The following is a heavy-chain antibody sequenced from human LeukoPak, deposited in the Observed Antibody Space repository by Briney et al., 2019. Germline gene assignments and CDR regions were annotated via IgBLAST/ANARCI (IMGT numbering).Heavy chain of an antibody. V-gene: IGHV4-39*07. Sequence: SETLSLTCTVSGGSISSSSYHWGWIRQPPGKGLEWIGTIYYSGSTYYSPSLKSRVTISVDTSKNQFSLKLSSVTAADTAVYYCARGGYYGSGNLYYYYYMDVWGKGTTVTISS. J-gene: IGHJ6*03. CDR1: GGSISSSSYH. D-gene: IGHD3-10*01. CDR2: IYYSGST. CDR3: ARGGYYGSGNLYYYYYMDV.